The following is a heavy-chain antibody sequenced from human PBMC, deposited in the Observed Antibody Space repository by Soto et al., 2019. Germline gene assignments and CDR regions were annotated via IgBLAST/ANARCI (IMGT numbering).Heavy chain of an antibody. CDR3: ARGNSTNCSNGVCSVFYNHEMDD. CDR2: INPTSGGT. D-gene: IGHD2-8*01. CDR1: GYSFTDYH. Sequence: ASVKVSCKASGYSFTDYHIHWVRQAPGRGLEWLGRINPTSGGTSTAQKFQGWVTMTRDRSISTVYMELTRLRSDDTAVYFCARGNSTNCSNGVCSVFYNHEMDDWVQVTTVTVSS. V-gene: IGHV1-2*04. J-gene: IGHJ6*02.